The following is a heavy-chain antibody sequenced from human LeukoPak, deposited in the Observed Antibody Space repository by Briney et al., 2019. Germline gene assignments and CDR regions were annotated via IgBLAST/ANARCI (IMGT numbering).Heavy chain of an antibody. Sequence: SQTLSLTCTVSGGSISSGIYYWSWIRQPAGKGLEWIGRIYTSGSTNYNPSLKSRVTISVDTSKNQFSLKLSSVTAADTAVYYCARVYGTSNSYMAFDYWGQGTLVTVSS. V-gene: IGHV4-61*02. CDR1: GGSISSGIYY. J-gene: IGHJ4*02. CDR2: IYTSGST. CDR3: ARVYGTSNSYMAFDY. D-gene: IGHD1-7*01.